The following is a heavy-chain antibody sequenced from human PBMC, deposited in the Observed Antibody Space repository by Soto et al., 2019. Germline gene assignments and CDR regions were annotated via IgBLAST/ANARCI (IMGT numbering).Heavy chain of an antibody. D-gene: IGHD2-21*01. V-gene: IGHV3-11*01. Sequence: QVQLVESGGGLVKPGGSLRLSCAASGFTFSDYYMNWIRQAPGKGLEWVSYISSSGTTIYYADSVKGRFTISRDNAKNSLFLQINSLRAADTALYYCARGHSIFYGMDVWGQGTTVTVSS. CDR1: GFTFSDYY. CDR3: ARGHSIFYGMDV. CDR2: ISSSGTTI. J-gene: IGHJ6*02.